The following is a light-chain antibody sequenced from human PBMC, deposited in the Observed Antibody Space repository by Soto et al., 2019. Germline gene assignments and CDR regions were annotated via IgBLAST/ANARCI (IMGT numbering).Light chain of an antibody. J-gene: IGKJ5*01. CDR3: QQSYSTPFVT. V-gene: IGKV1-39*01. CDR1: QSISSY. Sequence: DIQMTQSPSSLSASVGDRVTITCRASQSISSYLNWYQQKPGKAPKLLIYAASSLQSGVPSRFSGSRSWTDFTLTISSLQPKDFATYYCQQSYSTPFVTFGQGTRLEMK. CDR2: AAS.